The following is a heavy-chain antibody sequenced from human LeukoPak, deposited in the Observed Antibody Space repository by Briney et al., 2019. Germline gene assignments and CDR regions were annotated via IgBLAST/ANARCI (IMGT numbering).Heavy chain of an antibody. Sequence: GASVKVSCKASGYTFTGYYMHWVRQAPGQGLEWMGWINPNSGGTNYAQKFQGRVTMTRDTSISTAYMELSRLRSVDTAVYYCARDILYGSGSYFGYWGQGTLVTVSS. V-gene: IGHV1-2*02. J-gene: IGHJ4*02. CDR1: GYTFTGYY. CDR2: INPNSGGT. CDR3: ARDILYGSGSYFGY. D-gene: IGHD3-10*01.